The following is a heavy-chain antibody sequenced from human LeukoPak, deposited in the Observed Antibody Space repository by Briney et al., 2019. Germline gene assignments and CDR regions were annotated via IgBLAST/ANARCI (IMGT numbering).Heavy chain of an antibody. CDR2: ISYDGSNK. J-gene: IGHJ4*02. V-gene: IGHV3-30*03. D-gene: IGHD1-26*01. CDR1: GFTFSRYG. Sequence: GGSLRLSCAAPGFTFSRYGMHWVRQAPGKGLEWVAVISYDGSNKYYADSVQGRFTISRANSKNTLYLQMNSLRGEDTAVYYCARVIVGGTGFDCWGQGTLVTVSS. CDR3: ARVIVGGTGFDC.